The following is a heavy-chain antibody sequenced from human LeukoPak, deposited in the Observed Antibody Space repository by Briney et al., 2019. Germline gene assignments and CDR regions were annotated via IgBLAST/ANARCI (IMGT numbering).Heavy chain of an antibody. V-gene: IGHV4-34*01. CDR2: INHSGST. CDR1: GGSFSGYY. CDR3: ARGPGPLGY. Sequence: SETLSLTCAVYGGSFSGYYWSWIRQPPGKGLEWIGEINHSGSTNYNPSLKSRVTISVDTSKNQLSLKLSSVTAADTAVYYCARGPGPLGYWGQGTLVTVSS. J-gene: IGHJ4*02. D-gene: IGHD3-16*01.